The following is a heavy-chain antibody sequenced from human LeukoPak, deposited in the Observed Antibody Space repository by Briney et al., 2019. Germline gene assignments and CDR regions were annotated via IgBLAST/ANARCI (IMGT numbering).Heavy chain of an antibody. CDR1: GFTFSSYG. V-gene: IGHV3-33*01. J-gene: IGHJ4*02. Sequence: GGSLRLSCAASGFTFSSYGMHWVRQAPGKGLEWVAVIWYDGSNKYYVDSVKGRFTISRDNSKNTLYLQMNSLRAEDTAVYYCARAKLDSSGYSFDYWGQGTLVAVSS. CDR3: ARAKLDSSGYSFDY. CDR2: IWYDGSNK. D-gene: IGHD3-22*01.